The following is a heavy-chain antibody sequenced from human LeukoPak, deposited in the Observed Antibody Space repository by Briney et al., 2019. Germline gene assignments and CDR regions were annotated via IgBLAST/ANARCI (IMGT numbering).Heavy chain of an antibody. CDR1: GGSISSGGYY. CDR3: ARDRSRGTGTFDY. Sequence: SETLSLTCTVSGGSISSGGYYWSWIRQHPGKGLEWIGYIYYSGSTYYHPSLKSRLTISVDTSKNQFSLKLSSVTAADTAVYYCARDRSRGTGTFDYWGQGTLVTVSS. D-gene: IGHD1-1*01. J-gene: IGHJ4*02. CDR2: IYYSGST. V-gene: IGHV4-31*03.